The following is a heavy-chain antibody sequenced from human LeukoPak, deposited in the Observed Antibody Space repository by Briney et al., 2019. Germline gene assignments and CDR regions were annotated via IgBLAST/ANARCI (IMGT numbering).Heavy chain of an antibody. J-gene: IGHJ5*02. D-gene: IGHD3-10*01. CDR3: ARAGVVWFGEFDP. CDR1: GFTFSSYW. CDR2: IKQDGSDK. Sequence: PGGSLRLFRVVSGFTFSSYWMTWVRQAPGKGLEWVANIKQDGSDKYYLDSVRGRFTISRDNAKNSLYLQMDPLTAEDPAVYYCARAGVVWFGEFDPWGQGTLVTVSS. V-gene: IGHV3-7*04.